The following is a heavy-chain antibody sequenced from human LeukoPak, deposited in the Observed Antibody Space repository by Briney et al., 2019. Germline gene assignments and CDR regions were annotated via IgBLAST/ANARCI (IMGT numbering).Heavy chain of an antibody. V-gene: IGHV1-2*02. Sequence: ASVKVSCKASGYTFTGYYMHWVRQAPGQGLEWMGWINPNSGGTNYAQKFQGRVTMTRDTSISTAYMELSRLRSDDTAVYYCARAMAPHDNWFDPWGQGTLVTVSS. J-gene: IGHJ5*02. CDR3: ARAMAPHDNWFDP. D-gene: IGHD3-10*01. CDR1: GYTFTGYY. CDR2: INPNSGGT.